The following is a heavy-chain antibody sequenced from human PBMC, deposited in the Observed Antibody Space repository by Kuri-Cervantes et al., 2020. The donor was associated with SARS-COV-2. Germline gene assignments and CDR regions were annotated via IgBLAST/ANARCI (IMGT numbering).Heavy chain of an antibody. J-gene: IGHJ3*02. CDR3: ARPQYYYDSSGYLRLNAFDI. CDR1: GGSISSSSYY. D-gene: IGHD3-22*01. V-gene: IGHV4-39*01. Sequence: SETLSLTCTVSGGSISSSSYYWGWIRQPPGKGLEWIGSIYYSGSTYYNPSLKSRVTISVDTSKNQFSLKLSSVTAADTAVYYCARPQYYYDSSGYLRLNAFDIWGQGTMVTVSS. CDR2: IYYSGST.